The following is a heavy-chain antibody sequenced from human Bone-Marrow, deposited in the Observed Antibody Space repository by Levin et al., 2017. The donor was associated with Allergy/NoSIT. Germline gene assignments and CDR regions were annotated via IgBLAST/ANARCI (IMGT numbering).Heavy chain of an antibody. CDR2: IIPGNVNT. CDR1: GYTFSANA. Sequence: GESLKISCKASGYTFSANAIHWVRQAAGQRLEWMGWIIPGNVNTKYSQKLQGRVSITMDTTARTVYMELSSLTSEDTAMYYCARGDSVHLPFFDNWGQGSLVTVSS. CDR3: ARGDSVHLPFFDN. V-gene: IGHV1-3*01. D-gene: IGHD5/OR15-5a*01. J-gene: IGHJ5*02.